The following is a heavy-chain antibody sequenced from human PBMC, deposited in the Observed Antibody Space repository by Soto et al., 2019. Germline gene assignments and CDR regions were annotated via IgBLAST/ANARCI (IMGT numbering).Heavy chain of an antibody. CDR3: ARDYGGKSDWFDP. CDR2: IYYSGST. J-gene: IGHJ5*02. D-gene: IGHD2-15*01. CDR1: GGSISSYY. Sequence: KTSEALSLTCTVSGGSISSYYWSWIRQPPGKGLEWIGYIYYSGSTNYNPSLKSRVTISLDTSKNQFSLKLRSVTAADTAVYYCARDYGGKSDWFDPWGQGTLVTVSS. V-gene: IGHV4-59*01.